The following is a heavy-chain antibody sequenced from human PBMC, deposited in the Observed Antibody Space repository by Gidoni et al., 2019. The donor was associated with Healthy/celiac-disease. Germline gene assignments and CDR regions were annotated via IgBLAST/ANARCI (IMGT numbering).Heavy chain of an antibody. CDR1: GYSFTSYW. J-gene: IGHJ6*02. D-gene: IGHD2-8*01. Sequence: EVQLVQSGAEVNKPGESLKISCKGSGYSFTSYWIGWVRQMPGKGLEWMGIIYPGDSDTIYSPSFQGQVTISADKSISTAYLQWSSLKASDTAMYYCARQQGKGMAIPNYGMDVWGQGTTVTVSS. CDR3: ARQQGKGMAIPNYGMDV. V-gene: IGHV5-51*01. CDR2: IYPGDSDT.